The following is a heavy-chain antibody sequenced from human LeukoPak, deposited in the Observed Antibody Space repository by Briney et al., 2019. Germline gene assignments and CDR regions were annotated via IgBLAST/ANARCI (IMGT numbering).Heavy chain of an antibody. CDR3: ARDGSSGSPRHQNYYYYGMDV. J-gene: IGHJ6*02. V-gene: IGHV3-30-3*01. CDR2: ISYDGSNK. Sequence: PGRSQRLSCAASGFTFSSYAMHWVRQAPGKGLEWVAVISYDGSNKYYADSVKGRFTISRDNSKNTLYLQMNSLRAEDTAVYYCARDGSSGSPRHQNYYYYGMDVWGQGTTVTVSS. CDR1: GFTFSSYA. D-gene: IGHD3-10*01.